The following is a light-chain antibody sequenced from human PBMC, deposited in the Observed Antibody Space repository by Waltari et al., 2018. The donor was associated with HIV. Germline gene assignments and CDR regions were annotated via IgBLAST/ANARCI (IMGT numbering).Light chain of an antibody. CDR1: SSNIGAATH. V-gene: IGLV1-40*01. CDR3: QSYDSSLSAWV. CDR2: GNT. Sequence: QSVLTQPPSLSGAPEQTVTIPCTGTSSNIGAATHVHWYQHLPGTAPKLLIYGNTIRPSGAPDRFSGSKSGTSASLAITGLQADDEADYYCQSYDSSLSAWVFGGGTKLTVL. J-gene: IGLJ3*02.